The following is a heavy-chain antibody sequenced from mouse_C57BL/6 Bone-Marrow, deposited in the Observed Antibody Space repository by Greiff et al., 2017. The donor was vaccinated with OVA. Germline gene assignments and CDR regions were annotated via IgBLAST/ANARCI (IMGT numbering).Heavy chain of an antibody. D-gene: IGHD4-1*01. CDR1: GFTFSSYT. CDR3: ARRDWDNYFDY. J-gene: IGHJ2*01. V-gene: IGHV5-9*01. CDR2: ISGGGGNT. Sequence: DVMLVESGGGLVKPGGSLKLSCAASGFTFSSYTMSWVRQTPEKRLEWVATISGGGGNTYYPDSVKGRFTISRDNAKNTLYLQMSSLRSEDTALYYCARRDWDNYFDYWGQGTTLTVSS.